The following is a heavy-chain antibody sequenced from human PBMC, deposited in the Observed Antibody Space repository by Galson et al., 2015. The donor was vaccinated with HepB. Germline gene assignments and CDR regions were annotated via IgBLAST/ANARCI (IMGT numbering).Heavy chain of an antibody. D-gene: IGHD3-3*01. CDR3: ATLSGSRQYYFDY. J-gene: IGHJ4*02. CDR2: FDPEDGET. Sequence: SVKVSCKVSGYTLTELSMHWVRQAPGKGLEWMGGFDPEDGETIYAQKFQGRVTMTEDTSTDTAYMELSSLRSEDTAVYYCATLSGSRQYYFDYWGQGTLVTVSS. CDR1: GYTLTELS. V-gene: IGHV1-24*01.